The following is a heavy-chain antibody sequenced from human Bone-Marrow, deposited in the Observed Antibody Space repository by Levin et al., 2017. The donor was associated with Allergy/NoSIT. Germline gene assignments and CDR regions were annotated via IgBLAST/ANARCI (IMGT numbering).Heavy chain of an antibody. D-gene: IGHD3-3*01. CDR2: IYTSGST. V-gene: IGHV4-4*07. J-gene: IGHJ6*02. Sequence: PSETLSLTCTVSGGSISSYYWSWIRQPAGKGLEWIGRIYTSGSTNYNPSLKSRVTMSVDTSKNQFSLKLSSVTAADTAVYYCARVSPPDDFWSGYYPYHYYGMDVWGQGTTVTVSS. CDR3: ARVSPPDDFWSGYYPYHYYGMDV. CDR1: GGSISSYY.